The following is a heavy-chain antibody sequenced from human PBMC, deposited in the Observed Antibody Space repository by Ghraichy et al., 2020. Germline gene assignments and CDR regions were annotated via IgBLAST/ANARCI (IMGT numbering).Heavy chain of an antibody. CDR2: IYHSGST. V-gene: IGHV4-30-2*01. J-gene: IGHJ6*03. CDR1: GGSISSGGYS. Sequence: SQTLSLTCAVSGGSISSGGYSWSWIRQPPGKGLEWIGYIYHSGSTYYNPSLKSRVTISVDRSKNQFSLKLSSVTAADTAVYYCASRTNYYYYYMDVRGKGTTVTVSS. CDR3: ASRTNYYYYYMDV. D-gene: IGHD1-14*01.